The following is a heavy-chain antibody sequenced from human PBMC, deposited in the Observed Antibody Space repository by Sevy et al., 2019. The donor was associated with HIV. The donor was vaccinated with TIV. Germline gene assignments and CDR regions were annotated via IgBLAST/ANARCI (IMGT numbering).Heavy chain of an antibody. V-gene: IGHV1-24*01. CDR3: AAVGYYDSTAHKQDRGGY. Sequence: ASVKVSCKVSGNTLSDLSMHWVRQSPGKGFEWIGGFDPEDGEPIYARKFQGRVTVTEDTSTDTAYMELSSPRSEDTAVYYCAAVGYYDSTAHKQDRGGYWGQGTLITVSS. D-gene: IGHD3-16*01. J-gene: IGHJ4*02. CDR2: FDPEDGEP. CDR1: GNTLSDLS.